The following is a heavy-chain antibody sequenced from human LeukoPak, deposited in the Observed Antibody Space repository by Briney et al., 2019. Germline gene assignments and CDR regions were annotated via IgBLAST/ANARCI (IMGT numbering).Heavy chain of an antibody. CDR1: SGSISGGAYY. J-gene: IGHJ4*02. V-gene: IGHV4-31*02. Sequence: SQTLSLTCTVSSGSISGGAYYWSWIRQHPGKGLEWIGYIYYSGSTYYNPSLKSRLTISLDTSKNQFSLRLMSVTAVDTAVYYCARTGYSYSVDYWGQGTLVTVSS. D-gene: IGHD5-18*01. CDR3: ARTGYSYSVDY. CDR2: IYYSGST.